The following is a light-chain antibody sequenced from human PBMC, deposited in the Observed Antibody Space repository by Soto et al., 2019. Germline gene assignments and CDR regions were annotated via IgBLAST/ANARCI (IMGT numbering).Light chain of an antibody. Sequence: DIQLTQSPSFLSASVGDRVTITCRASQDISDYLAWYQQRPGKAPKLLIYAASTLQSGVPSRFSGSGSGTEFTLTISSLQPEDVATYSCQQLNSYPLTFGGGTKADIK. V-gene: IGKV1-9*01. CDR2: AAS. J-gene: IGKJ4*01. CDR3: QQLNSYPLT. CDR1: QDISDY.